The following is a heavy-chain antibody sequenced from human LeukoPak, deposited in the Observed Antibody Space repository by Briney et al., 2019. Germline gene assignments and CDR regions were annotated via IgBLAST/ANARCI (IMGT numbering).Heavy chain of an antibody. Sequence: GGSLRLSCAASGFTFCSYSMNWVRQAPGKGLEGVSSISSSSSYIYYADSVKGRFTISRDNAKNPLYLQMNSLRAEDTAVYYCARTAAAGSVNFDYWGQGTLVTVSS. CDR1: GFTFCSYS. D-gene: IGHD6-13*01. CDR3: ARTAAAGSVNFDY. V-gene: IGHV3-21*01. J-gene: IGHJ4*02. CDR2: ISSSSSYI.